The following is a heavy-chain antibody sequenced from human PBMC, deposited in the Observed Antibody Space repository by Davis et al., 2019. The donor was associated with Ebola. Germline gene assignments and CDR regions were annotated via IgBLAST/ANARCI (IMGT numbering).Heavy chain of an antibody. J-gene: IGHJ6*03. CDR1: GYTFTAYY. CDR2: INPNSGGT. V-gene: IGHV1-2*04. Sequence: AASVKVSCKASGYTFTAYYLHWVRRAPGQGLEWMGWINPNSGGTNYAQKFQGWVTMTRDTSISTAYMELSRLTSDDTAVYYCARGPGELGDFWSGYYARGYYYYMDVWGKGTTVTVSS. CDR3: ARGPGELGDFWSGYYARGYYYYMDV. D-gene: IGHD3-3*01.